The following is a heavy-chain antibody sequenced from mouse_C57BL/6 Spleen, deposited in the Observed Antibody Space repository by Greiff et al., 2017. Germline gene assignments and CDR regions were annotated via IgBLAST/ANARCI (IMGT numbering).Heavy chain of an antibody. CDR1: GFTFSSYA. J-gene: IGHJ2*01. CDR3: ARERDYGSIYEIDY. CDR2: ISDGGSYT. D-gene: IGHD1-1*01. Sequence: EVQGVESGGGLVKPGGSLKLSCAASGFTFSSYAMSWVRQTPEKRLEWVATISDGGSYTYYPDNVKGRFTISRDNAKNNLYLQMSALKSEGTAMYYSARERDYGSIYEIDYWGQGTPLTVSS. V-gene: IGHV5-4*01.